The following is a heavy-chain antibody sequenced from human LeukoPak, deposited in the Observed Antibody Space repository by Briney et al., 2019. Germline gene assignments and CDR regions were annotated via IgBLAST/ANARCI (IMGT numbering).Heavy chain of an antibody. CDR1: GFTSSNYV. D-gene: IGHD5-12*01. J-gene: IGHJ4*02. CDR3: AKGVSAMIRRYYFDY. V-gene: IGHV3-23*01. CDR2: ISGGGGTT. Sequence: GGSLRLSCAASGFTSSNYVMSWVRQAPGKGLEWVSTISGGGGTTYHADSVKGRFTISRDNGKNTLYLQMNSLRVEDTALSYCAKGVSAMIRRYYFDYWGQGTLVTVSS.